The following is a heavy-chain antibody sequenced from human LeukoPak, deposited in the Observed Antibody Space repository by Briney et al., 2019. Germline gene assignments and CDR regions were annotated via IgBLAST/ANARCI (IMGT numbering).Heavy chain of an antibody. CDR3: ARDSTSGWYHWFDP. J-gene: IGHJ5*02. CDR2: IYSGGNT. CDR1: GFTVSSNY. V-gene: IGHV3-66*01. Sequence: GGSLKLSCVAAGFTVSSNYMGWVRQAPGKGLEWISFIYSGGNTYYADSVKGRFTISRDNSKNAVYLQMNSLRAEDTAVYYCARDSTSGWYHWFDPWGQGTLVTVSS. D-gene: IGHD6-19*01.